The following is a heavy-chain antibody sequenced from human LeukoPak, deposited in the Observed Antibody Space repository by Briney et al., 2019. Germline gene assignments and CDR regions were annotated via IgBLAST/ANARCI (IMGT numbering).Heavy chain of an antibody. D-gene: IGHD2-15*01. CDR3: ASFGGNPLVVGLNDAFDI. Sequence: GGSLRLSCAASGFTFSSYSMNWVRQAPGKGLEWVSSISSSSSYIYYADSVKGRFTISRDNAKNSLYLQMNSLRAEDTAVYYCASFGGNPLVVGLNDAFDIWGQGTMVTVSS. CDR1: GFTFSSYS. J-gene: IGHJ3*02. V-gene: IGHV3-21*01. CDR2: ISSSSSYI.